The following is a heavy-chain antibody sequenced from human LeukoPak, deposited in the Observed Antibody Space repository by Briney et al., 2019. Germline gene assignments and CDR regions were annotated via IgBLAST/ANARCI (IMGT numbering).Heavy chain of an antibody. CDR3: ARSQFYSNYGDYYYYYMDV. CDR1: GYTFTSYA. V-gene: IGHV7-4-1*02. J-gene: IGHJ6*03. D-gene: IGHD4-11*01. Sequence: GASVKVSCKASGYTFTSYAMNWARQAPGQGLEWMGWINTNTGNPTYAQGFTGRFVFSLDTSVSTAYLQISSLKAEDTAVYYCARSQFYSNYGDYYYYYMDVWGKGTTVTVSS. CDR2: INTNTGNP.